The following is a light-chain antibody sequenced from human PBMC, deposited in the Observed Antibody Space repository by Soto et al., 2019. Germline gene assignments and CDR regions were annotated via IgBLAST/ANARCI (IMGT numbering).Light chain of an antibody. Sequence: IQLTQSPSSVPASVGDRVTISCRASQDIANGLAWYQQKPGKAPKPLIYATSSLQSGVPSRFSGSRSGTSFTFTISSLQTEDFATYYCQEAHGFPWMFGQGTRV. J-gene: IGKJ1*01. V-gene: IGKV1-12*02. CDR3: QEAHGFPWM. CDR1: QDIANG. CDR2: ATS.